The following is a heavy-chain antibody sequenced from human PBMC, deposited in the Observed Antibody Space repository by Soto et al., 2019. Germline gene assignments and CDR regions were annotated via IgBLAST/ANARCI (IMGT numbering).Heavy chain of an antibody. V-gene: IGHV1-69*01. Sequence: QVQLVQSGAEVKKPGSSVKVSCKASGGTFSSYAISWVRQAPGQGLEWMGGIIPIFGTANYAQKFQGRVTITADESTSTAYMELGSLRSEDTAVYYCARDGARASSSSWAPYYYYYGMDVWGQGTTVTVSS. CDR2: IIPIFGTA. J-gene: IGHJ6*02. CDR3: ARDGARASSSSWAPYYYYYGMDV. CDR1: GGTFSSYA. D-gene: IGHD6-6*01.